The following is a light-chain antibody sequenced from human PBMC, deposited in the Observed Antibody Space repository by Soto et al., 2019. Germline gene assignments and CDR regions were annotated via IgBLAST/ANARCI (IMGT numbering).Light chain of an antibody. V-gene: IGLV1-51*01. CDR3: GTWDSSLSAGV. J-gene: IGLJ1*01. Sequence: QSVLTQPPSVSAAPGQKVTISCSGSSSNIGNNYVSWFQQLPGTAPKLLIFDNDKRPSGIPDRFSASKSGTSATLGITGLQTGDEADYYCGTWDSSLSAGVFGTGTKSPS. CDR2: DND. CDR1: SSNIGNNY.